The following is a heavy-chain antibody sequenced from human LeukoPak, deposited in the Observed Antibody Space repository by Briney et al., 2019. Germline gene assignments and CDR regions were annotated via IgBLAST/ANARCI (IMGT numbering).Heavy chain of an antibody. Sequence: GRSLRLSCAASGFTFSSYGMHWVRQAPGKGLEWVAVISYDGSNKYYADSVKGRFTISRDNSKNTLYLQMNSLRAEDTAVYYCARDSSGYCSGGSCYSGYYGMDVWGQGTTVTVSS. J-gene: IGHJ6*02. CDR1: GFTFSSYG. CDR2: ISYDGSNK. V-gene: IGHV3-30*03. CDR3: ARDSSGYCSGGSCYSGYYGMDV. D-gene: IGHD2-15*01.